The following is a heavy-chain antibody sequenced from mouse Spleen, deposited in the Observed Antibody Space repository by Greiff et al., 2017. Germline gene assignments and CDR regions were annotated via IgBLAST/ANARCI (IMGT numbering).Heavy chain of an antibody. D-gene: IGHD2-2*01. V-gene: IGHV5-9*04. Sequence: EVKLVESGGGLVKLGGSLKLSCAASGFTFSSYAMSWVRQTPEKRLEWVATISSGGGNTYYPDSVKGRFTISRDNAKNTMYLQMSSLKSEDTAMYYCARQRDYGYDGYAMDYWGQGTSVTVSS. CDR3: ARQRDYGYDGYAMDY. CDR1: GFTFSSYA. J-gene: IGHJ4*01. CDR2: ISSGGGNT.